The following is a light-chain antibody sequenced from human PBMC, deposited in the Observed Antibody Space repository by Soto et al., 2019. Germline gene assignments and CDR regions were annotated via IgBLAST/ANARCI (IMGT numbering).Light chain of an antibody. J-gene: IGKJ1*01. V-gene: IGKV3-20*01. CDR1: QSVSSNN. CDR3: QQYGNSLWT. Sequence: EIVLTQSPDTLSLSPGERATLSCRASQSVSSNNLVWYQQKVGQAPRLLFYGASSSATGIPDRFSGSGSWTYFTLSISRLETEDFAVYYCQQYGNSLWTSGQGTKVEIK. CDR2: GAS.